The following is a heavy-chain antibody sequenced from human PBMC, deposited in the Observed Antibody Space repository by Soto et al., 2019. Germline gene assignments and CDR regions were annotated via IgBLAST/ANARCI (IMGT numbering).Heavy chain of an antibody. J-gene: IGHJ4*02. D-gene: IGHD5-12*01. CDR1: GGSFSGYY. CDR3: ARVASGYDIDY. CDR2: IYYSGST. V-gene: IGHV4-59*01. Sequence: SETLSLTCAVYGGSFSGYYWSWIRQPPGKGLEWIGYIYYSGSTNYNPSLKSRVTISVDTSKNQFSLKLSSVTAADTAVYYCARVASGYDIDYWGQGTLVTVSS.